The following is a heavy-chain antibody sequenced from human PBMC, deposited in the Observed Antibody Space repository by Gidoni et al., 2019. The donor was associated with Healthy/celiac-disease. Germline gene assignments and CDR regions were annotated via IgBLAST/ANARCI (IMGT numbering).Heavy chain of an antibody. Sequence: ARLVESGGGVSQPGRALRLSCAAAGFPFSSYGMHWGRQGPGKGLGGVAVISYDGSNKYYADSVKGRFTITRDNYKNTLYLQLNSLRAEDTAVYYCATLVAAPHYNWFDPWGQGTLVTVSS. CDR3: ATLVAAPHYNWFDP. V-gene: IGHV3-30*03. CDR2: ISYDGSNK. CDR1: GFPFSSYG. J-gene: IGHJ5*02. D-gene: IGHD2-15*01.